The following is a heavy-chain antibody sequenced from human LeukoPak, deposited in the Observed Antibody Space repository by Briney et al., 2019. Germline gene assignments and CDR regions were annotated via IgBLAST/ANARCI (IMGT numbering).Heavy chain of an antibody. CDR1: GGSISSYY. V-gene: IGHV4-59*01. D-gene: IGHD3-22*01. CDR2: IYYSGST. Sequence: AETLSLTCTVSGGSISSYYWSWIRQPPGKGLEWIGYIYYSGSTNYNRSLKSRVTISVDTSKNQFSLKLSSVTAADTAVYYCARDTLLGSGYYYYMDVWGKGTTVTVSS. J-gene: IGHJ6*03. CDR3: ARDTLLGSGYYYYMDV.